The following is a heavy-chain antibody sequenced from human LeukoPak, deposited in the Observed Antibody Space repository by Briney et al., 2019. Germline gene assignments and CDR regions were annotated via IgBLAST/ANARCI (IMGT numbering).Heavy chain of an antibody. J-gene: IGHJ4*02. CDR1: AGSISSGGYS. V-gene: IGHV4-30-2*01. D-gene: IGHD6-6*01. CDR3: ARLTDSSSFYFDY. Sequence: PSETLSLTCAGSAGSISSGGYSWSWIRQPPGKGLEWIGYIYHSGSTYYNPSLKSRVTISVDRSKNQFSLKLSSVTAADTAVYYCARLTDSSSFYFDYWGQGTLVTVSS. CDR2: IYHSGST.